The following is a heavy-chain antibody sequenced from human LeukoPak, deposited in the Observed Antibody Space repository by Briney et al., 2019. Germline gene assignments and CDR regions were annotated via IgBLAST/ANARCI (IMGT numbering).Heavy chain of an antibody. D-gene: IGHD3-9*01. CDR2: ISSNGGST. CDR3: VNGYDILAVFYSY. CDR1: GFTFSSYA. V-gene: IGHV3-64D*06. J-gene: IGHJ4*02. Sequence: APLLISCSASGFTFSSYAMHWVRPAPGKGLEYVSAISSNGGSTYYAASVKGRFTISRDNSKNTLYLQMSSRRAEDTALYYCVNGYDILAVFYSYWGEGTRVTVSS.